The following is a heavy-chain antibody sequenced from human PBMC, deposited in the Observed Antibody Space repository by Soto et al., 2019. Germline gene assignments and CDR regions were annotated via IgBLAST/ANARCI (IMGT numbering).Heavy chain of an antibody. Sequence: ASVKVSCKASGYTFTGYYMHWVRQATGQGLEWMGWINPNSGGTNYAQKFQGWVTMTRDTSISTAYMELSRLRSDDTAVYYCARTRKTSSPYYFDYWGQGTLVTVSS. J-gene: IGHJ4*02. CDR1: GYTFTGYY. D-gene: IGHD6-13*01. CDR3: ARTRKTSSPYYFDY. V-gene: IGHV1-2*04. CDR2: INPNSGGT.